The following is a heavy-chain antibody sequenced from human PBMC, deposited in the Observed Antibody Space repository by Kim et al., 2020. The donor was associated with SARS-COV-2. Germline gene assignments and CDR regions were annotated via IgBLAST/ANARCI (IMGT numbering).Heavy chain of an antibody. D-gene: IGHD3-16*01. Sequence: GGSLRLSCAASGFTVSSNHMSCVRQAPGKGLEWVSDIYSGGSTYYADSEKCRFTISRDNSKNTLYLQMNSLSAEDTAVYYCARDWGYVLGRHSYYYGMEVRGHGTTVTVAS. CDR1: GFTVSSNH. J-gene: IGHJ6*02. CDR3: ARDWGYVLGRHSYYYGMEV. CDR2: IYSGGST. V-gene: IGHV3-53*01.